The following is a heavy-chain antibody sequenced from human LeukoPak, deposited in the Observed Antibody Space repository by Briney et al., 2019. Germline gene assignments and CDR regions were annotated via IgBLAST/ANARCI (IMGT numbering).Heavy chain of an antibody. CDR1: GYTFTSYY. D-gene: IGHD5-12*01. J-gene: IGHJ3*02. CDR3: ARAGRSATIFDAFDI. Sequence: ASVKVSCKASGYTFTSYYMHWVRQAPGQGLEWMGWINPNSGGTNYAQKFQGRVTMTRDTSISTAYMELSRLRSDDTAVYYCARAGRSATIFDAFDIWGQGTMVTVSS. V-gene: IGHV1-2*02. CDR2: INPNSGGT.